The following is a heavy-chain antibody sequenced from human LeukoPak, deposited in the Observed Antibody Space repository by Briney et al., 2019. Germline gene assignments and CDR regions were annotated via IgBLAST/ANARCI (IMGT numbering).Heavy chain of an antibody. Sequence: PGGSLRLSCAASGFTFSNAWMIWVRQAPGKGLEWVGRIKTKTDGETTDYAAPVKGRFTISRDDSKSTLYLQMNSLRTEDTAVYYCTTTRNYDSSGYKAWGQGTLVTVSS. CDR3: TTTRNYDSSGYKA. J-gene: IGHJ5*02. CDR2: IKTKTDGETT. V-gene: IGHV3-15*01. CDR1: GFTFSNAW. D-gene: IGHD3-22*01.